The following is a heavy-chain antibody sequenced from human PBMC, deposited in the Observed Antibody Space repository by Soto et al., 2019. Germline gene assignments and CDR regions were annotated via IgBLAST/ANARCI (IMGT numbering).Heavy chain of an antibody. CDR3: ARFDGTLVRGGRSSPYEMDV. CDR1: GGTFNNYA. J-gene: IGHJ6*02. Sequence: QVLLVQSGPEVKKPGSSVKVSCKASGGTFNNYAINWVRQAPGKGLEWMGGIIPTFGTGNHAQKFQGRVTITADESTTTAYMELKSLRSEDTAISYCARFDGTLVRGGRSSPYEMDVWGQGTTVIVSS. V-gene: IGHV1-69*01. CDR2: IIPTFGTG. D-gene: IGHD3-10*01.